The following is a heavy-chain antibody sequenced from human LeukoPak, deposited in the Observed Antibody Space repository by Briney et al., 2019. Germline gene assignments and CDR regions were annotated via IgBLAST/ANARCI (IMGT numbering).Heavy chain of an antibody. V-gene: IGHV6-1*01. Sequence: HSQTLSLTCPRCGYSLSHNSYLGKWIRQSPSRGLEWLGRTYYKSKWYNDYAVSVKSRITINADTSKNQFSLQLNSVTPEDTAVYYCVRGAISVLGDFVSCGQGTLVTVSS. J-gene: IGHJ4*02. CDR2: TYYKSKWYN. CDR3: VRGAISVLGDFVS. D-gene: IGHD3-3*02. CDR1: GYSLSHNSYL.